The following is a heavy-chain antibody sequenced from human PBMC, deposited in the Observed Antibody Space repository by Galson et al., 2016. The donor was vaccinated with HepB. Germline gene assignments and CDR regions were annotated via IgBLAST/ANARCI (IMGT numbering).Heavy chain of an antibody. CDR3: ARVYYYDNRGYSSFHY. V-gene: IGHV2-70*01. Sequence: PALVKPTQTLTLTCSFSGFSLTTDGMCVSWIRQPPGKALEWLALIAWADSHSSRPSLPPRLPISKAPSNHPVVLTMPNMDPVDTATYYCARVYYYDNRGYSSFHYWGQGTLVTVSS. CDR1: GFSLTTDGMC. CDR2: IAWADSH. J-gene: IGHJ4*02. D-gene: IGHD3-22*01.